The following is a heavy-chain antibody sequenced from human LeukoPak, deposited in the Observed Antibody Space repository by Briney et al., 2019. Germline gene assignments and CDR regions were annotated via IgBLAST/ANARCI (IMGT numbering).Heavy chain of an antibody. Sequence: PSETLSLTCTVSGGSISSYYWSWIRQPPGKGLEWIGYIYYSGSTNYNPSLKSRVTISVDTSKNQFSLKLSSVTAADTAVYYCARMRRYFDWSFTYYFDYWGQGTLVTVSS. CDR3: ARMRRYFDWSFTYYFDY. CDR2: IYYSGST. D-gene: IGHD3-9*01. CDR1: GGSISSYY. J-gene: IGHJ4*02. V-gene: IGHV4-59*01.